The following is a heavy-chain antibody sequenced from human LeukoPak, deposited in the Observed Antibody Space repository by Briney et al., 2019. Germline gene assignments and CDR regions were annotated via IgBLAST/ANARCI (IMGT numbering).Heavy chain of an antibody. CDR1: GFTFNSNS. CDR2: ISTGSTTV. J-gene: IGHJ6*03. CDR3: AGGPSGTYGVDFYYYYMDV. D-gene: IGHD1-26*01. V-gene: IGHV3-48*02. Sequence: GGSLRLSCAASGFTFNSNSMNWVRQAPGKGLEWLSYISTGSTTVYYADSVRGRFTISRDNAKNSLYLQMNSLRDEDTAVYFCAGGPSGTYGVDFYYYYMDVWGRGTTVTVSS.